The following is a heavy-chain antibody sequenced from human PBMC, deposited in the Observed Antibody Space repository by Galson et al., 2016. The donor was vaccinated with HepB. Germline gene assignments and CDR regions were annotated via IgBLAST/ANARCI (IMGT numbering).Heavy chain of an antibody. CDR1: GLTVGSTY. Sequence: SLRLSCAASGLTVGSTYLNWVRQAPGKGLEWVSVTYTDGRTYYADSVTGRFSISRDNSKNTLYLQMNSLRAEDTAVYYCATFGPGAADAFDLWGQGTMVTVSS. CDR2: TYTDGRT. CDR3: ATFGPGAADAFDL. V-gene: IGHV3-66*01. D-gene: IGHD3-10*01. J-gene: IGHJ3*01.